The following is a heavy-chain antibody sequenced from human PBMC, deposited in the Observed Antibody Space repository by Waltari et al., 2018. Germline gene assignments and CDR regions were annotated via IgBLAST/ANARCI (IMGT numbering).Heavy chain of an antibody. J-gene: IGHJ4*02. V-gene: IGHV4-61*02. CDR3: ASATYLYGSFDY. Sequence: QVQLQESGPGLVKPSQTLSLTCTVSGGSISSGSYYWSWIRQPAGKGLEWIGRIYTSGSTNYNPSLKSRVTRSVDTSKNQFSLKLSSVTAADTAVYYCASATYLYGSFDYWGQGTLVTVSS. CDR2: IYTSGST. CDR1: GGSISSGSYY. D-gene: IGHD3-10*01.